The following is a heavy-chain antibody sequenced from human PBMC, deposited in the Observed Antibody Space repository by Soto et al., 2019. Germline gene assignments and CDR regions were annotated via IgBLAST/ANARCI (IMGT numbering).Heavy chain of an antibody. CDR3: ACCCADFDN. CDR2: ISGTASRT. J-gene: IGHJ4*02. CDR1: GFTSTTTP. Sequence: EVQLLESGGGLVLPGGSLRLSCAASGFTSTTTPLSWVRQPPGKGLEWVTTISGTASRTYYVDSVKGRFVISRDNSKKTVTIQMTNQTVDDTAAYYWACCCADFDNWGQGTLVTVSS. V-gene: IGHV3-23*01. D-gene: IGHD2-2*01.